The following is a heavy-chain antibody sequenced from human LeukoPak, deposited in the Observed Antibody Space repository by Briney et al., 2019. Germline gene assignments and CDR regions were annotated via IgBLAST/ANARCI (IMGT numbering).Heavy chain of an antibody. CDR1: GFTFSSYW. D-gene: IGHD3-22*01. CDR3: AREGRDSSGYYRG. CDR2: IKQDGSEK. Sequence: GGSLRLSCAASGFTFSSYWMSWVRQAPGKGLEWVANIKQDGSEKYYVDSVKGRFTISRDNAKNSLYLQMNSLRAEDTAVYYCAREGRDSSGYYRGWGQGTLVTASS. V-gene: IGHV3-7*01. J-gene: IGHJ4*02.